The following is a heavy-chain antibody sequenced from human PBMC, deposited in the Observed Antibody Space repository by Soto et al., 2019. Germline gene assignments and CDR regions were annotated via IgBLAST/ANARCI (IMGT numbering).Heavy chain of an antibody. CDR2: IIPIFGTA. CDR3: ARRIGITGTTEMAEYYYYGMDV. D-gene: IGHD1-7*01. V-gene: IGHV1-69*13. J-gene: IGHJ6*02. CDR1: GGTFSSYA. Sequence: SVKVSCKASGGTFSSYAISWVRQAPGQGLEWMGGIIPIFGTANYAQKFQGRVTITADESTSTAYMELSSLRSEDTAVYYCARRIGITGTTEMAEYYYYGMDVWGQGTTVTVSS.